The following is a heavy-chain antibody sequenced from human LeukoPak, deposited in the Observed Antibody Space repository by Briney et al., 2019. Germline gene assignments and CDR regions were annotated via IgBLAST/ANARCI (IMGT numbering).Heavy chain of an antibody. D-gene: IGHD2-2*01. CDR1: GYTFTGYY. V-gene: IGHV1-2*02. CDR2: INPNSGGT. Sequence: ASVKVSCKASGYTFTGYYMHWVRQAPGQGLEWMGWINPNSGGTNYAQKFQGRVTMTRDTSISTAYMELSRLRSDETAVYYCAREVVVVPAAMSYYYYYMDVWGKGTTVTVSS. J-gene: IGHJ6*03. CDR3: AREVVVVPAAMSYYYYYMDV.